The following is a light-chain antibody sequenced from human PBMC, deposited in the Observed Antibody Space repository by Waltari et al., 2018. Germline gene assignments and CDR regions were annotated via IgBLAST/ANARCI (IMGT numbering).Light chain of an antibody. CDR3: QKYVSLPAT. CDR1: QSVGKY. Sequence: EIVLTQSPGIFSLSPGERATLSCRASQSVGKYLSWYQQTPGQAPRLLIYDSSSRASGIPDRFSGSGSGTDFSLTISRLEPEDFAVYYCQKYVSLPATFGQGTRVEVK. V-gene: IGKV3-20*01. J-gene: IGKJ1*01. CDR2: DSS.